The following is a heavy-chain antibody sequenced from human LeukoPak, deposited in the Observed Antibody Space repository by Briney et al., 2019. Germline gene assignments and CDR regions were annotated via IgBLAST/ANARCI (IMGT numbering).Heavy chain of an antibody. CDR1: GGTFSSYA. J-gene: IGHJ4*02. D-gene: IGHD1-26*01. CDR2: IIPIFGTP. CDR3: ARGAGVLGAALDY. Sequence: GASVKVSCKASGGTFSSYAISWVRQAPGQGLEWMGGIIPIFGTPNYAQRFQGRVTITADESTSTAYLELNSLRFEDSAVYYCARGAGVLGAALDYWGQGTLVTVSS. V-gene: IGHV1-69*13.